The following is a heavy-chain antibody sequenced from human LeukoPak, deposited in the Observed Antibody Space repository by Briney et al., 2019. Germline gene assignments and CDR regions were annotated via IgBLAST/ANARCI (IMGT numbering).Heavy chain of an antibody. CDR2: ISSGSGYI. V-gene: IGHV3-21*01. Sequence: AGGSLRLSCAPSGFTFSSYSMNWVRQAPGKGLEWVSFISSGSGYIYYADSVKGRFTISRDNAKNSLYLQMNSLRAEDTAVYYCASSGSSSWYGFDYWGQGTLVTVSS. D-gene: IGHD6-13*01. CDR1: GFTFSSYS. CDR3: ASSGSSSWYGFDY. J-gene: IGHJ4*02.